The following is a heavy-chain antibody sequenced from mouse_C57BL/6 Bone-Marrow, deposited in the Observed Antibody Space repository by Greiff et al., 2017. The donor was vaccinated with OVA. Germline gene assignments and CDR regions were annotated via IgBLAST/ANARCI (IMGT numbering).Heavy chain of an antibody. D-gene: IGHD2-3*01. CDR2: IDPENGDT. V-gene: IGHV14-4*01. CDR3: TIYETYFDY. J-gene: IGHJ2*01. CDR1: GFNIKDDY. Sequence: VQLQQSGAELVRPGASVKLSCTASGFNIKDDYMHWVKQRPEQGLEWIGWIDPENGDTEYASKFQGKATITADTSSNTAYLQLSSLTSEDTAVYYCTIYETYFDYWGQGATLTVSS.